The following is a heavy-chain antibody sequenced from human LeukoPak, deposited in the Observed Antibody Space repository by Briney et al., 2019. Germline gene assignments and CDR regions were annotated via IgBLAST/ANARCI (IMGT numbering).Heavy chain of an antibody. CDR3: ARPPGFSTSFWD. Sequence: SETLSLTCTVSGGSISGSSYYWGWIRQPPGKGLEWIGSIHYSGSTYYKPSLKSRVTISVDTSKNQFSLKLSSVTAADTAVYYCARPPGFSTSFWDWGQGTLATVSS. CDR2: IHYSGST. CDR1: GGSISGSSYY. J-gene: IGHJ4*02. D-gene: IGHD2-2*01. V-gene: IGHV4-39*01.